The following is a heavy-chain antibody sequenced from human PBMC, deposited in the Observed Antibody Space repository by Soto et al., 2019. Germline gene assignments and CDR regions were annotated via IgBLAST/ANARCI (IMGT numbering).Heavy chain of an antibody. CDR2: ISYDGSNK. Sequence: GGSLRLSCAASGFTFSSYGMHWVRQAPGKGLEWVAVISYDGSNKYYADSVKGRFTISRDNSKNTLYLQMNSLRAEDTAVYYCAKDGNNGRLRLGELPLDYWGQGTLVTVSS. J-gene: IGHJ4*02. V-gene: IGHV3-30*18. CDR3: AKDGNNGRLRLGELPLDY. D-gene: IGHD3-16*01. CDR1: GFTFSSYG.